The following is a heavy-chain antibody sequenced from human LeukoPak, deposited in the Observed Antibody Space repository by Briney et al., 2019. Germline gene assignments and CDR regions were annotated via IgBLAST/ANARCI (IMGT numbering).Heavy chain of an antibody. CDR1: GITFSNAW. CDR3: STYLRYDSSFDY. CDR2: IQSITDGGTT. D-gene: IGHD3-22*01. Sequence: GGSLRLSCAASGITFSNAWMTWVRQAPGKGLEWVGRIQSITDGGTTDYAAPVKGRFTISRDDSKNTLYLQMNSLKTEDTAVYYCSTYLRYDSSFDYWGQGNLVTVSS. V-gene: IGHV3-15*01. J-gene: IGHJ4*02.